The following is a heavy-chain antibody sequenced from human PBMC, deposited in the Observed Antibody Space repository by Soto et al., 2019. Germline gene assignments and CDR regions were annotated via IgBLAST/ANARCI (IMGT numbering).Heavy chain of an antibody. V-gene: IGHV6-1*01. Sequence: SQTLSLTCVISGDSVSTNSATWNWIRQSPSRGLEWLGRTYLRSKWYNEYAVAVKSRIAIRPDTSKNIFSLQLSSVTPEGAAVYFCARAAVAFDAFDLWGPGTVVTVSS. CDR2: TYLRSKWYN. CDR1: GDSVSTNSAT. J-gene: IGHJ3*01. CDR3: ARAAVAFDAFDL. D-gene: IGHD2-15*01.